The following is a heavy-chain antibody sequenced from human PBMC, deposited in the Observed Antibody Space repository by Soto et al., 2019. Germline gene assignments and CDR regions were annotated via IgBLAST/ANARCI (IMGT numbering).Heavy chain of an antibody. CDR2: INDNGGST. V-gene: IGHV3-23*01. J-gene: IGHJ6*02. CDR3: AKDSCTTNCPPGTDV. Sequence: VGSVRLSCAASGFTFSSAAMSWVRQAPGKGLEWVSHINDNGGSTYYVDSVKGQFTISRDNSKNTLYLQMHSLRAEDTAVYYCAKDSCTTNCPPGTDVCGQGTTVTVYS. D-gene: IGHD2-8*01. CDR1: GFTFSSAA.